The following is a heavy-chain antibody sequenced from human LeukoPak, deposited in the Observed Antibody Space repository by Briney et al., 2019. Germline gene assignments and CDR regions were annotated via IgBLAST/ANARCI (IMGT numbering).Heavy chain of an antibody. CDR1: EFTFSSYA. V-gene: IGHV3-23*01. CDR3: TKDRAAVYFFDY. J-gene: IGHJ4*02. CDR2: ISGSGGFT. Sequence: GGSLRLSCAASEFTFSSYAMSWVRQAPGKGLEWVSGISGSGGFTYYADSVKGRFTISRDSSKNTLYLQMNSLRAEDTAVYYCTKDRAAVYFFDYWGQGTLVTVSS. D-gene: IGHD3-9*01.